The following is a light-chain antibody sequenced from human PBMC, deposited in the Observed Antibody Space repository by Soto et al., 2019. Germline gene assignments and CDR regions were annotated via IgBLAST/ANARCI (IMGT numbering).Light chain of an antibody. CDR2: DAS. J-gene: IGKJ5*01. CDR3: QQRSNWSIT. Sequence: EIVLTQSPATLSLSPGERVTLSCRASQSVSSYLAWYQQKPGQAPRLLIYDASNRATGIPARFSGSGSGTDFTLTISSLEPEDFAVYCCQQRSNWSITFGQGTRLEIK. CDR1: QSVSSY. V-gene: IGKV3-11*01.